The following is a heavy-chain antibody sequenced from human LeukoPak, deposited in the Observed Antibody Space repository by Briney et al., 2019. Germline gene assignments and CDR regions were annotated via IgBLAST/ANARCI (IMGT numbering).Heavy chain of an antibody. V-gene: IGHV3-23*01. Sequence: GGSLRLSCAASRFTFSAYSMSWVRQAPGKGLEWVSAISGSGGNTYNADSVKGRFTISRDNSKNTLYLQMNSLRAEDTAAYYCARGGILYGMDVWGQGTTVTVSS. CDR2: ISGSGGNT. D-gene: IGHD6-13*01. CDR1: RFTFSAYS. CDR3: ARGGILYGMDV. J-gene: IGHJ6*02.